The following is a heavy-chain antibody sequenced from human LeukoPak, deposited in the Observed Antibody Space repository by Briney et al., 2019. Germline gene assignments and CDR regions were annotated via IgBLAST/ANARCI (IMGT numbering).Heavy chain of an antibody. CDR3: ARGGRYCYNFDY. D-gene: IGHD5-24*01. V-gene: IGHV3-30-3*01. CDR2: ISYDGSNK. Sequence: GWSLRLSCAASGFTFSSYDMHWVRQAPGKGLEWVAVISYDGSNKYYADSVKGRFTISRDNSKNTLYLQMNSLRAEDTALYYGARGGRYCYNFDYWGQGTLVTVPS. J-gene: IGHJ4*02. CDR1: GFTFSSYD.